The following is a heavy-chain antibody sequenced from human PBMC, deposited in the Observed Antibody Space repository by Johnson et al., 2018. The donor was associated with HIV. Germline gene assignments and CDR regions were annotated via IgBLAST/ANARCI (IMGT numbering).Heavy chain of an antibody. CDR2: IYSGGST. D-gene: IGHD2-15*01. CDR3: ARDRAVAATSGAGAFDI. CDR1: GFTVSTNY. V-gene: IGHV3-66*02. Sequence: MLLVESGGGLVQPGGSLRLSCAASGFTVSTNYMGWVRQAPGQGLEWVSVIYSGGSTYYADSVKGRFTISRDNSKNTLYLQMNSLRAEDTAVYYCARDRAVAATSGAGAFDIWGQGTMVTVSS. J-gene: IGHJ3*02.